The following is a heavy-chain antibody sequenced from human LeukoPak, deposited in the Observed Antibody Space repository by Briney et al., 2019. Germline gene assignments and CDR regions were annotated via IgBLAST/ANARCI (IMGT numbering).Heavy chain of an antibody. Sequence: GGPLRLSCAASGFTFSSYGMHWLRQAPGKGLAWVAFIRYDGSNKYYADSVKGRFTISRDNTMKTLYLQMNSLRAEDTAVYYCANPTTRAADYWGQGTLVTVSS. D-gene: IGHD6-25*01. V-gene: IGHV3-30*02. CDR3: ANPTTRAADY. J-gene: IGHJ4*02. CDR2: IRYDGSNK. CDR1: GFTFSSYG.